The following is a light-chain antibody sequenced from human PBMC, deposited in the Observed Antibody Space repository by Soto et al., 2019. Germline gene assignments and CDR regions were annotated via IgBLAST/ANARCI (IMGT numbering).Light chain of an antibody. CDR3: QQYNNWPIT. CDR2: GAS. V-gene: IGKV3-15*01. CDR1: HSVNSH. Sequence: MMMTQSPATLSVSPGERVTLSFRTSHSVNSHVAWYQQKPGQAPRLLIYGASTRATGIPATFSGSGSGTEFTLTISSLQSEDFAVYYCQQYNNWPITFGQGTRLEIK. J-gene: IGKJ5*01.